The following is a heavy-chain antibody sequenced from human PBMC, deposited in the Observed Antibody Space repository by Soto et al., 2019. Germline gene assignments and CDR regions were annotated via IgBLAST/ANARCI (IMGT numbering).Heavy chain of an antibody. CDR1: GGTFSSYA. J-gene: IGHJ4*02. D-gene: IGHD3-10*01. CDR3: ACSNLVRGFIIPTGWYFAY. CDR2: IIPIFGTA. V-gene: IGHV1-69*01. Sequence: QVQLVQSGAEVKKPGSSVKVSCKASGGTFSSYAISWVRQAPGQGLEWMGGIIPIFGTANYAQKFQGRVTITADESTSIAYMELRSLRSAHRVEYYCACSNLVRGFIIPTGWYFAYWGQGALVTVSS.